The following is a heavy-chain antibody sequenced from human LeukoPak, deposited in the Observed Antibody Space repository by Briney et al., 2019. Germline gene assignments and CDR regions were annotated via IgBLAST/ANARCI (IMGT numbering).Heavy chain of an antibody. D-gene: IGHD3-22*01. V-gene: IGHV4-59*12. CDR2: IYYSGST. Sequence: SETLSLTCTVSGGSLSSYYWSWIRQPPGKGLEWIGYIYYSGSTNYNPSLKSRVTISVDTSKNQFSLKLSSVTAADTAVYYCATRQPRNYYDSSGYFRAFVDWGQGTLVTVSS. CDR3: ATRQPRNYYDSSGYFRAFVD. CDR1: GGSLSSYY. J-gene: IGHJ4*02.